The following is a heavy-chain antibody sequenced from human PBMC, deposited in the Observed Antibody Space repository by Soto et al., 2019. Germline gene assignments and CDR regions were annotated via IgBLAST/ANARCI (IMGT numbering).Heavy chain of an antibody. CDR2: MKQDGSEK. D-gene: IGHD3-10*01. CDR3: ARAGITMVRGVTTGDYGMDV. CDR1: GFTFSSYW. V-gene: IGHV3-7*03. J-gene: IGHJ6*02. Sequence: GGSLRLSCAASGFTFSSYWMSWVRQAPGKGLEWVANMKQDGSEKYYVGSVKGRFTISRDNAKNSLYLQMNSLRAEDTAVYYCARAGITMVRGVTTGDYGMDVRGQGTTVTVSS.